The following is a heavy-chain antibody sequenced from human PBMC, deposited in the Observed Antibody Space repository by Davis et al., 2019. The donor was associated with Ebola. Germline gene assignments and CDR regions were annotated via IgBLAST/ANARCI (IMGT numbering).Heavy chain of an antibody. CDR3: ARTYYDFWSGYYPNQLNDAFDI. V-gene: IGHV4-59*08. J-gene: IGHJ3*02. CDR2: IYYSGST. Sequence: PSETLSLTCTVSGGSISSHYWSWIRQPPGKGLEWIGYIYYSGSTNYNPSLKSRVTISVDTSKNQFSLKLSSVTAADTAVYYCARTYYDFWSGYYPNQLNDAFDIWGQGTMVTVSS. CDR1: GGSISSHY. D-gene: IGHD3-3*01.